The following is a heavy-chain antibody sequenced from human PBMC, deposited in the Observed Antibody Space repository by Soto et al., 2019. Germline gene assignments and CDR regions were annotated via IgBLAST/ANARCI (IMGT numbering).Heavy chain of an antibody. V-gene: IGHV3-23*01. J-gene: IGHJ6*03. Sequence: EVQLLESGGGLVQPGGSLRLSCAASGFTFSSYAMSWVRQAPGKGLEWVSGISVSGGSTYYADSVKGRFTISRDISKNTLYLQMNSLRAEDTAVYYCAKILTTGGYYYYYMDVWGKGTTVTVSS. CDR2: ISVSGGST. D-gene: IGHD3-22*01. CDR1: GFTFSSYA. CDR3: AKILTTGGYYYYYMDV.